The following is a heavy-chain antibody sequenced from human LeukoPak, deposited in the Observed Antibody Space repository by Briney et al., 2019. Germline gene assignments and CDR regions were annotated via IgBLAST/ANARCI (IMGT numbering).Heavy chain of an antibody. D-gene: IGHD3-10*01. CDR3: ARVIKGITMVRGPFDP. CDR1: GGSFSGYC. CDR2: INHSGST. V-gene: IGHV4-34*01. Sequence: SETLSLTCAVYGGSFSGYCWSWIRQPPGKGLEWIGEINHSGSTNYNPSLKSRVTISVDTSKNQFSLKLSSVTAADTAVYYCARVIKGITMVRGPFDPWGQGTLVTVSS. J-gene: IGHJ5*02.